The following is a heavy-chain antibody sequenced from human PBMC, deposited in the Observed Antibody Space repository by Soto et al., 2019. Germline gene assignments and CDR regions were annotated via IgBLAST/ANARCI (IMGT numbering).Heavy chain of an antibody. V-gene: IGHV3-74*01. CDR1: GFTFNNYW. Sequence: EVLLVASGGGLVHPGGSLRLSCVASGFTFNNYWMHWVRQVPGKGLVWVSRIKTHGSSPNYADSVEGRRTNSSDNAKNTLYLQMNSLRAEDTAVYYCARERIAGSGSCDNWGQGTLVTVSS. D-gene: IGHD3-10*01. CDR2: IKTHGSSP. CDR3: ARERIAGSGSCDN. J-gene: IGHJ4*02.